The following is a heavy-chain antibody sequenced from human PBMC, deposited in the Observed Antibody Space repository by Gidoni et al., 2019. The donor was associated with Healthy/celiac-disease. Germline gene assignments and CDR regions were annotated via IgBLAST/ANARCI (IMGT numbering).Heavy chain of an antibody. CDR2: ISWNSGSI. CDR3: AKAGK. CDR1: GFTFDDYA. V-gene: IGHV3-9*01. Sequence: EVQLVESGGGLVQPGRSLRLACAAPGFTFDDYAMHWVRQAPGKGLEWVSGISWNSGSIGYADSVKGRFTISRDNAKNSLYLQMNSLRAEGTALYYCAKAGKRGQGTMVTVSS. J-gene: IGHJ3*01.